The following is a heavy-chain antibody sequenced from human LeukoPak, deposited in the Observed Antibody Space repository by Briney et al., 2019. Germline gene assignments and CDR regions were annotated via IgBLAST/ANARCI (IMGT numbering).Heavy chain of an antibody. CDR3: ARAIGVVTPPYYYYYMDV. V-gene: IGHV4-30-4*08. Sequence: SETLSLTCTVSGGSISSGDYYWSWIRQPPGKGLEWIGYIYYSGSTYYNPSLKSRVTISVDTSKNQFSLKLSSVTAADTAVYNCARAIGVVTPPYYYYYMDVWGKGTTVTVSS. CDR1: GGSISSGDYY. D-gene: IGHD3-3*01. J-gene: IGHJ6*03. CDR2: IYYSGST.